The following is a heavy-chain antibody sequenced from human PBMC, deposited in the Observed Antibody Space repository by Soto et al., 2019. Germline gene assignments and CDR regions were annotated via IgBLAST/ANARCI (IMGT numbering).Heavy chain of an antibody. D-gene: IGHD3-9*01. CDR2: IYYSGST. Sequence: ASETLSLTCTVSGGSISSGGYYWSWIRQHPGKGLEWIGYIYYSGSTYYNPSLKSRVTISVDTSKNQFSLKLSSVTAADTAVYYCAREASRRFLTGPDYWGQGTLVTVSS. CDR3: AREASRRFLTGPDY. J-gene: IGHJ4*02. V-gene: IGHV4-31*03. CDR1: GGSISSGGYY.